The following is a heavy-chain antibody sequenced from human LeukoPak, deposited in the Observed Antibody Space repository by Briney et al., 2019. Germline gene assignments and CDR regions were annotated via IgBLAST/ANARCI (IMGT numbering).Heavy chain of an antibody. CDR3: ARDLGVVSYYYYMDV. J-gene: IGHJ6*03. D-gene: IGHD3-3*01. V-gene: IGHV1-69*04. Sequence: SVKVSCKASGDTLSSYTISWVRQAPGHGREWMGRIIPILGIANYAQKFQGRGTITADKSTSTAYVELSSLRSEDTAVYYCARDLGVVSYYYYMDVWGKGTTVTVSS. CDR2: IIPILGIA. CDR1: GDTLSSYT.